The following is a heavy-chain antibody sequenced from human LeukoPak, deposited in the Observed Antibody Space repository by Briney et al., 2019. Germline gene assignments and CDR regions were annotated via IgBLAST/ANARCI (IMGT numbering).Heavy chain of an antibody. CDR2: IDSSGDII. D-gene: IGHD2-15*01. CDR1: GFTFSDYY. CDR3: AKGTHSWHWFDP. J-gene: IGHJ5*02. Sequence: GGSLRLSCAASGFTFSDYYMTWIRQAPGKGLEWLSYIDSSGDIIYYADSVKGRFTISRDNAKNSVFLQMNSLRAEDTAVYYCAKGTHSWHWFDPWGQGTLVTVSS. V-gene: IGHV3-11*01.